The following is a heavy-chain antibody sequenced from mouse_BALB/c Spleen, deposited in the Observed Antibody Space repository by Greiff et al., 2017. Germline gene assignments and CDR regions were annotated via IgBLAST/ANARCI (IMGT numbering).Heavy chain of an antibody. Sequence: VQLQESGPGLVKPSPSLSLTCSVTGYSITSGYYWNWIRQFPGNKLEWMGYISYDGSNNYNPSLKNRISITRDTSKNQFFLKLNSVTTEDTATYYCAREGSLLRPAWFAYWGQGTLVTVSA. CDR1: GYSITSGYY. CDR2: ISYDGSN. V-gene: IGHV3-6*02. J-gene: IGHJ3*01. D-gene: IGHD1-2*01. CDR3: AREGSLLRPAWFAY.